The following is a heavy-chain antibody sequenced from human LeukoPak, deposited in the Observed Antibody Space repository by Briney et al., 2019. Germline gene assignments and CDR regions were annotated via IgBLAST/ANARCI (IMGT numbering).Heavy chain of an antibody. CDR3: ARRSRDGYNYGGYFDY. Sequence: GGSLRLSCAASGFTFSDYYMSWIRQAPGKGLEWVSYISSSGSTIYYADSVKGRFTISRDNAKNSLYLQMNSLRAEDTAVYYCARRSRDGYNYGGYFDYWGQGTLVTVSS. J-gene: IGHJ4*02. CDR2: ISSSGSTI. D-gene: IGHD5-24*01. V-gene: IGHV3-11*01. CDR1: GFTFSDYY.